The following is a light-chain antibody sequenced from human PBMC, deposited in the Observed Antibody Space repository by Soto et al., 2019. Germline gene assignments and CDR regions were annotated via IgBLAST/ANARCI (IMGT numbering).Light chain of an antibody. CDR1: SSDVGAYHS. J-gene: IGLJ3*02. Sequence: QSALTQPASVSGSPGQSFTISCTGTSSDVGAYHSVSWYQQHPVKAPKLIIFDVSNRPSGVSNRFSGSKSGNTASLTISGLQAEDEADYYCSSFTDTGTVMFGGGTKLTVL. V-gene: IGLV2-14*03. CDR2: DVS. CDR3: SSFTDTGTVM.